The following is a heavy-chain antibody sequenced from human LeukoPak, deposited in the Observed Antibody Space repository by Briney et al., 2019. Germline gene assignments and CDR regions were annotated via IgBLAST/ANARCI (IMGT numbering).Heavy chain of an antibody. D-gene: IGHD3/OR15-3a*01. Sequence: PGRSLRLSCVASEFTFSSYWMSWVRQAPGKGLEWVANIKGDGSEKKYVDSVTGRSTISRDNAENSLYLQMNSLRAEDTALYYCARDWTDANAVGRALDYWGQGTLVTVSS. J-gene: IGHJ4*02. CDR3: ARDWTDANAVGRALDY. V-gene: IGHV3-7*03. CDR2: IKGDGSEK. CDR1: EFTFSSYW.